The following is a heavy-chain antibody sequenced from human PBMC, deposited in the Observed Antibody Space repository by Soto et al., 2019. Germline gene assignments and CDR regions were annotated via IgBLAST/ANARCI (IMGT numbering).Heavy chain of an antibody. CDR1: GFTFSSYA. V-gene: IGHV3-30-3*01. Sequence: QVQLVESGGAVVQPGRSLRLSCAASGFTFSSYAMHWVRQAPGKGLVWVAVISYDGSNKYYAASVPGRFTISRDNSKNTLYLQMNSLRAEDTAVYYCARALTVADAFDIWGQGTMVTVSS. D-gene: IGHD4-17*01. J-gene: IGHJ3*02. CDR3: ARALTVADAFDI. CDR2: ISYDGSNK.